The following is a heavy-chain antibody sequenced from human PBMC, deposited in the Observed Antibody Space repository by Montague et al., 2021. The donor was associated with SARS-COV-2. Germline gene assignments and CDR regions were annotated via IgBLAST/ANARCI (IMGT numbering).Heavy chain of an antibody. CDR1: GGSFSGYD. V-gene: IGHV4-34*01. D-gene: IGHD3-22*01. J-gene: IGHJ4*02. Sequence: SETLSLTCAVSGGSFSGYDWSWIRQSPGKGLEWIGEIDHSGSTKYNPSLKSRLTLSVDTSKNQFSLKLSSVTAADTAVYYCARGRVDTTMILVVFTGAAHYFDTWGQGTLVSVSS. CDR2: IDHSGST. CDR3: ARGRVDTTMILVVFTGAAHYFDT.